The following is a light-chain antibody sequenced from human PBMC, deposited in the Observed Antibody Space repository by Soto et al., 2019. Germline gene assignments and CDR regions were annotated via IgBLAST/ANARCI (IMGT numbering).Light chain of an antibody. CDR3: QHRYSNPT. Sequence: DIQMTQSPSSLSASVGDRVTITCRASQSISSYLNWSQQKPGKAPKLLIYAASSLQSGVSSRFNGSRSGTDFTLTISSLQPDEFATDYGQHRYSNPTFGQGTQLEIK. J-gene: IGKJ2*01. V-gene: IGKV1-39*01. CDR1: QSISSY. CDR2: AAS.